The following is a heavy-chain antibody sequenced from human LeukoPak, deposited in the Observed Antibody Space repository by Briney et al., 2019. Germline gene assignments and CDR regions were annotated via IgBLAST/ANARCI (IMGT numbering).Heavy chain of an antibody. V-gene: IGHV4-4*07. J-gene: IGHJ4*02. CDR2: IYTSGST. D-gene: IGHD3-10*01. CDR3: ASDFGY. Sequence: PSETLSLTCTVSGGSISTDYWTWVRQPAGKGLEWIGLIYTSGSTKYNPSLKSRVTISLDTSRNQFSLRLTSVTAADTAVYYCASDFGYWGQGTLVTVSS. CDR1: GGSISTDY.